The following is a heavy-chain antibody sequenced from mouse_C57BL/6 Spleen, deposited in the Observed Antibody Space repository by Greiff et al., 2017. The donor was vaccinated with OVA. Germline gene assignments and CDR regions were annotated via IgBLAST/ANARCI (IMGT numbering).Heavy chain of an antibody. Sequence: VQLQQSGAELVRPGTSVKVSCKASGYAFTNYLIEWVKQRPGQGLEWIGVINPGSGGTNYNEKFKGKATLTADKSSSTAYMQLSSLTSEDSAVYFCARGRIITTVVATRDFDYWGQGTTLTVSS. D-gene: IGHD1-1*01. V-gene: IGHV1-54*01. CDR3: ARGRIITTVVATRDFDY. CDR1: GYAFTNYL. CDR2: INPGSGGT. J-gene: IGHJ2*01.